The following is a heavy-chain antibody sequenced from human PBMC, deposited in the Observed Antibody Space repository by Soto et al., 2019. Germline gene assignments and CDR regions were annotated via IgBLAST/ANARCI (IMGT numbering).Heavy chain of an antibody. CDR1: GFTVSSNY. J-gene: IGHJ6*03. CDR3: VRGGPSSGGYHLYYYYYMDV. V-gene: IGHV3-53*04. CDR2: IYSGGST. D-gene: IGHD6-19*01. Sequence: EVQLVESGGGLVQPGGSLRLSCAASGFTVSSNYMSWFRQAPGKGLEWGSVIYSGGSTYYADSVKGRFTISRHNSKNTLYLKMNSLRAEAKAVYYCVRGGPSSGGYHLYYYYYMDVWGKETPVTVSS.